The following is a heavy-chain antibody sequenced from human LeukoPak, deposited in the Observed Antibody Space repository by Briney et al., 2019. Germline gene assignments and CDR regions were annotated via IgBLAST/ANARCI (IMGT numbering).Heavy chain of an antibody. CDR2: INHSGST. CDR3: ARGRLSGY. CDR1: GGSLSGYY. J-gene: IGHJ4*02. Sequence: PSETLSLTCAVYGGSLSGYYWSWIRQPPGKGLEWIGEINHSGSTNYNPSLKSRVTISVDTSKNQFSLKLSSVTAADTAVYYCARGRLSGYWGQGTLVTVSS. D-gene: IGHD3-10*01. V-gene: IGHV4-34*01.